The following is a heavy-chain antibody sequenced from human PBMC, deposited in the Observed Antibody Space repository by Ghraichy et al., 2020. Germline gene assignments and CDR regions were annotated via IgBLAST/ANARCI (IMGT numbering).Heavy chain of an antibody. CDR2: INDRGSI. Sequence: SETLSLTCAVHGCSFSAYDWPWIRQPPGTGLDWIREINDRGSIDYNASLKSRVSISLDTSKNQFSLKLSSVTAADTAVYFCARVVFSKNWTPVHWFAPWGQGTLVIVSS. CDR1: GCSFSAYD. J-gene: IGHJ5*02. D-gene: IGHD1-1*01. V-gene: IGHV4-34*01. CDR3: ARVVFSKNWTPVHWFAP.